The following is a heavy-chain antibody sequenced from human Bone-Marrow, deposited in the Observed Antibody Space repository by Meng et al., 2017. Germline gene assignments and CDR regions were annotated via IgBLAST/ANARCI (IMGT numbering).Heavy chain of an antibody. J-gene: IGHJ6*02. CDR2: IYYSGST. V-gene: IGHV4-39*07. D-gene: IGHD4-17*01. Sequence: GSLRLSCTVSGGSISSSSYYWGWTREPPGKGLEWIGSIYYSGSTYYNPSLKSRVTISVDTSKNQFSLKLSSVTAADTAVYYCARVASTTEIYYYYYYGMDVWGQGTTVTVSS. CDR1: GGSISSSSYY. CDR3: ARVASTTEIYYYYYYGMDV.